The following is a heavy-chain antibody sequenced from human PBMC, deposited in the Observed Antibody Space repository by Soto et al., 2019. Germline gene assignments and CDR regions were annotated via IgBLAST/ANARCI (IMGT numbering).Heavy chain of an antibody. CDR1: GYTFTSYA. CDR3: ARGRYCSGGSCYHYYYYYMDV. J-gene: IGHJ6*03. V-gene: IGHV1-3*01. CDR2: INAGNGNT. D-gene: IGHD2-15*01. Sequence: ASVKVSCKASGYTFTSYAMHWVRQAPGQRLEWMGWINAGNGNTKYSQKFQGRVTITRDTSASTAYMELSSLRSEDTAVYYCARGRYCSGGSCYHYYYYYMDVWGKGTTVTVSS.